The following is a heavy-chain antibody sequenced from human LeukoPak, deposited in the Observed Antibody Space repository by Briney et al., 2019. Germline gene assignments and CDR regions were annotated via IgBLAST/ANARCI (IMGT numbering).Heavy chain of an antibody. Sequence: SETLSLTCTVSGGSISDSSYYWGWIRQPPGKGLEWIGNFYYSGTTYHNPSLKSRVTISVDTSKNQFSLKLSSVTAADTAVYYCAITTYYYDSSAYSYYFDYWGQGTLVTVSS. CDR3: AITTYYYDSSAYSYYFDY. V-gene: IGHV4-39*01. J-gene: IGHJ4*02. D-gene: IGHD3-22*01. CDR2: FYYSGTT. CDR1: GGSISDSSYY.